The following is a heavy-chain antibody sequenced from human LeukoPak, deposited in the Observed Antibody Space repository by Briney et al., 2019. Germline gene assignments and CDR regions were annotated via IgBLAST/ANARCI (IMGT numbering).Heavy chain of an antibody. CDR2: MNTKTGNT. V-gene: IGHV1-8*03. D-gene: IGHD3-9*01. J-gene: IGHJ3*02. CDR3: VRIDSRNVFDI. CDR1: GYTFTNVD. Sequence: ASVKVSCKASGYTFTNVDINWGRQATGQGLEWMGWMNTKTGNTGSAQKLQGRVTITGNTSISTAYMELSSLRSDDTAVYYCVRIDSRNVFDIWGQGTMVTVSS.